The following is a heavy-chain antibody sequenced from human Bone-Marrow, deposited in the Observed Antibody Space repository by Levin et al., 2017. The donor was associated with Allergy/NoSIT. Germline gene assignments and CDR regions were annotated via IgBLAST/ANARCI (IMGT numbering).Heavy chain of an antibody. V-gene: IGHV3-66*04. J-gene: IGHJ4*02. Sequence: GGSLRLSCVVSGFTISNNYMSWVRQASGKGLEWVAVIYSFGSTNYADSVKGRFTISRANSENKLYLQMNSLRAEDAAIYYCARRDFSYGSYYWGQGALVTVSS. CDR3: ARRDFSYGSYY. D-gene: IGHD3-10*01. CDR2: IYSFGST. CDR1: GFTISNNY.